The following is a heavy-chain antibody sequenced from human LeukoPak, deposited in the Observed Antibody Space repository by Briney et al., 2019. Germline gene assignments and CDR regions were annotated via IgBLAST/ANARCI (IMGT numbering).Heavy chain of an antibody. Sequence: GGSLRLSCVASGFTVSTNYLSWVRQAPGKGLEWVSVIYAGGAAYYADSVKGRFTISRDNSKNTLYLQMNSLRAEDAAFYYCAKDHGSGSYYNLPDYWGQGTLVTVSS. V-gene: IGHV3-53*01. CDR1: GFTVSTNY. D-gene: IGHD3-10*01. CDR3: AKDHGSGSYYNLPDY. CDR2: IYAGGAA. J-gene: IGHJ4*02.